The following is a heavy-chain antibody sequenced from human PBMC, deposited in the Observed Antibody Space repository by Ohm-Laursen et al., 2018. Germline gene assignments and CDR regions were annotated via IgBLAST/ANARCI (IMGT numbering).Heavy chain of an antibody. CDR3: AKVQTSRGLDY. J-gene: IGHJ4*02. V-gene: IGHV3-30*18. CDR2: ISYDGSNK. CDR1: GFIFSNYW. Sequence: SLRLSCAASGFIFSNYWMTWVRQAPGKGLEWVAVISYDGSNKYYADSVKGRFTISRDNSKNTLYLQMNSLRAEDTAVYYCAKVQTSRGLDYWGQGTLVTVSS.